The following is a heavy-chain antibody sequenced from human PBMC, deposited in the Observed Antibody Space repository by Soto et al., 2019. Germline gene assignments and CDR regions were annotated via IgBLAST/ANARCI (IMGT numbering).Heavy chain of an antibody. Sequence: SETLSLTCAVYGGSFSGYYWSWIRQPPGKGLEWIGEINHSGSTNYNPSLKSRVTISADTSKNQFSLKLSSVTAADTAVYYCARGRTHIAVAGTLGGYFDYWGQGTLVTVSS. D-gene: IGHD6-13*01. CDR3: ARGRTHIAVAGTLGGYFDY. V-gene: IGHV4-34*01. J-gene: IGHJ4*02. CDR1: GGSFSGYY. CDR2: INHSGST.